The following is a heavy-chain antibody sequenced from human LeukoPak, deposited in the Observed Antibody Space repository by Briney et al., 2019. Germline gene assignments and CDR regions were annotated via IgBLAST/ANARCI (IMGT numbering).Heavy chain of an antibody. CDR2: ISAYNGNT. CDR3: ARDGGGDFWSGYRGFFDY. V-gene: IGHV1-18*01. Sequence: GASVKVSCKASGYTFTSYGISWVRQAPGQGLEWMGWISAYNGNTNYAQKLQGRVTMTTDTSTSTAYMELRSLRSDDTAVYYCARDGGGDFWSGYRGFFDYWGQGTLVTVSS. J-gene: IGHJ4*02. D-gene: IGHD3-3*01. CDR1: GYTFTSYG.